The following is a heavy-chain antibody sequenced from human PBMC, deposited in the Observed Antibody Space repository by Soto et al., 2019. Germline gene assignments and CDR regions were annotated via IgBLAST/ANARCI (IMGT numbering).Heavy chain of an antibody. V-gene: IGHV4-31*03. J-gene: IGHJ4*02. CDR2: IYYSGST. D-gene: IGHD2-15*01. Sequence: HTSTVAEGTISSGGXYRSRNSQHPGKGLEWIGYIYYSGSTYYNPSLKSRVTISVDTSKNQFSLKLSSVTAADTAVYYCASGAVAATSYYFDYWGQGTLVTVSS. CDR3: ASGAVAATSYYFDY. CDR1: EGTISSGGXY.